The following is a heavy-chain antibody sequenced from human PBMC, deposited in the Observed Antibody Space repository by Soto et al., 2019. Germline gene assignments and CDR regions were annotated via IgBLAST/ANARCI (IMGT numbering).Heavy chain of an antibody. D-gene: IGHD2-15*01. Sequence: SVKVSCKASGGTFSSYAISWVRQAPGQGLEWMGGIIPIIGTTNYAQKFQGRVTITTDTSTSTAYMELRSLRSDDTAVYYCARYPEDIVVVVAATPDWFDPWGQGTQVTVSS. J-gene: IGHJ5*02. V-gene: IGHV1-69*05. CDR1: GGTFSSYA. CDR2: IIPIIGTT. CDR3: ARYPEDIVVVVAATPDWFDP.